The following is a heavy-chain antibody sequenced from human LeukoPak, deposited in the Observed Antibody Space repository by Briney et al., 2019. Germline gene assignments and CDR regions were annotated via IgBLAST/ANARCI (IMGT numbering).Heavy chain of an antibody. CDR1: GDSVSSNSVA. J-gene: IGHJ6*02. Sequence: SQTLSLTCAISGDSVSSNSVAWNWIRQSPSRGLEWLGRTYYRSKWYNDYAVSVKSRITINPDTSKNQFSLQLNSVTPEDTAVYYCARQVYRYCSGGSCSKGNYYYYYYGMDVWGQGTTVTVSS. V-gene: IGHV6-1*01. CDR2: TYYRSKWYN. CDR3: ARQVYRYCSGGSCSKGNYYYYYYGMDV. D-gene: IGHD2-15*01.